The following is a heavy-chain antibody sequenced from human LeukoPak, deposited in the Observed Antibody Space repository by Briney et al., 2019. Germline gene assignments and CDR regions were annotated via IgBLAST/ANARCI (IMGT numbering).Heavy chain of an antibody. J-gene: IGHJ3*02. CDR2: IYYSGST. Sequence: SETLSLTCTVSGGSVSSGSYYWSWIRQPPGKGLEWIGYIYYSGSTNYNPSLKSRVTISVDTSKNQFSLKLSSVTAADTAVYYCVRSGRYAFDIWGQGTMVTVSS. CDR3: VRSGRYAFDI. CDR1: GGSVSSGSYY. D-gene: IGHD2-15*01. V-gene: IGHV4-61*01.